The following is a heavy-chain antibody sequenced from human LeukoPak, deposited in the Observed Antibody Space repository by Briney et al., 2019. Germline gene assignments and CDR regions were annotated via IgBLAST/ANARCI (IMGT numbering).Heavy chain of an antibody. CDR1: GYTFTSYG. D-gene: IGHD2-21*02. V-gene: IGHV1-18*01. CDR2: ISAYNGNT. CDR3: ARDYRYCGGDCYPPWGVGV. Sequence: ASVKVSCKASGYTFTSYGISWVRQAPGQGLEWMGWISAYNGNTNYAQKLQGRVTMTTDTSTSTAYMELRSLRSDDTAVYYCARDYRYCGGDCYPPWGVGVWGKGTTVTVSS. J-gene: IGHJ6*04.